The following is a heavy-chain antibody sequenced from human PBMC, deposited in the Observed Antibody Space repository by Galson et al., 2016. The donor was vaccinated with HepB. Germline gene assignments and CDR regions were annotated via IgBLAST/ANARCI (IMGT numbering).Heavy chain of an antibody. V-gene: IGHV2-70*01. CDR3: ARRRAGGWNLYPFDY. D-gene: IGHD1-7*01. Sequence: PALVKPTQTLTLTCAFSGFSLSTRGMYVSWIRQPPGKALEWLALIDWDDDKYYSTSLKTRLTISKDTSKNQVVLRMTNMDPVDTATYYCARRRAGGWNLYPFDYWGQGTLVTVSP. CDR2: IDWDDDK. CDR1: GFSLSTRGMY. J-gene: IGHJ4*02.